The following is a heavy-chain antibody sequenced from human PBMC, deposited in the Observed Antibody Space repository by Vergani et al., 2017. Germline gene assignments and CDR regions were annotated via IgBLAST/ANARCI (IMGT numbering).Heavy chain of an antibody. V-gene: IGHV7-4-1*02. Sequence: QVQLVQSGSELKKPGASVKVSCKASGYTFTSYAMNWVRQAPGQGLEWMGWINTNTGNPTYAQGFTGRFVFSLDTSVSTAYLQISSLKAEDTAVYYCAGEGHYDFWSGYYTWYYGMDVWGQGTTVTVSS. CDR3: AGEGHYDFWSGYYTWYYGMDV. CDR1: GYTFTSYA. CDR2: INTNTGNP. J-gene: IGHJ6*02. D-gene: IGHD3-3*01.